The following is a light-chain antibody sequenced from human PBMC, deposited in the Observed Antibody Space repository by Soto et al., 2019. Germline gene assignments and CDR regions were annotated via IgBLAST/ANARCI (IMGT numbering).Light chain of an antibody. V-gene: IGLV2-14*01. CDR3: SSYTSSSPYV. CDR2: DVS. Sequence: QPASVSGSPGQSITISCTGTSSDVGGYNYVSWYQQHPGKAPKLMIYDVSNRPSGVSNRFSGSKSGNTASLTISGLQAEDEADYYCSSYTSSSPYVFGTGTKLTVL. J-gene: IGLJ1*01. CDR1: SSDVGGYNY.